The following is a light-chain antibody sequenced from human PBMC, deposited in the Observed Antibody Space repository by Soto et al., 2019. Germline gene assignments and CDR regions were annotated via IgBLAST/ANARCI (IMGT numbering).Light chain of an antibody. CDR3: QQHGNSPGT. CDR1: QSVDYNN. CDR2: HAS. V-gene: IGKV3-20*01. Sequence: EIVLTQSPGTLSLSPGERVTLSCRASQSVDYNNLAWYQQKPGQAPRLLISHASRRATGIPDRFSGSGSGTDFTLTISRLEPEDFAVYHCQQHGNSPGTFGQGTRVEIK. J-gene: IGKJ1*01.